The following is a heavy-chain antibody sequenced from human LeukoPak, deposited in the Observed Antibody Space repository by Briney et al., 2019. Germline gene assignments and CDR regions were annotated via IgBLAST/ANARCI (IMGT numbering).Heavy chain of an antibody. CDR2: INPNSGGT. Sequence: ASVKVSCKASGYTFTGYYMHWVRQAPGQGLEWMGWINPNSGGTNYAQKFQGRVTMTRDTSISTAYMELSRLRSDDTAVYYCAVYYDFWSGYSNWLDPWGQGTLVTVSS. CDR3: AVYYDFWSGYSNWLDP. V-gene: IGHV1-2*02. J-gene: IGHJ5*02. D-gene: IGHD3-3*01. CDR1: GYTFTGYY.